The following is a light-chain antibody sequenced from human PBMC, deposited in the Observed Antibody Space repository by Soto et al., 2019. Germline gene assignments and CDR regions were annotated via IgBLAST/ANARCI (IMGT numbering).Light chain of an antibody. CDR2: GAS. V-gene: IGKV2D-29*01. CDR1: QSLLHSDGKTY. CDR3: QKYDRDPPGT. Sequence: EIVMTQTPLSLSVTPGQPASISCKSSQSLLHSDGKTYLYWYLQKPGQPPQLLIFGASTLQSGVPSRFSGSGYGTDFTLTISSLQPEDVATYYCQKYDRDPPGTFGQGTKVDIK. J-gene: IGKJ1*01.